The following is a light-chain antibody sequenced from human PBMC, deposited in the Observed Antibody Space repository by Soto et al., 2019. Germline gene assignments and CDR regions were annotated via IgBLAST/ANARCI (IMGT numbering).Light chain of an antibody. Sequence: QSALTQPPSESGAPGQRVTISCTGNSSNIGANYDVHWYQQVPGTSPKLLIYGINDRPSGVPDRFSGSKSGTSASLAITGLQAEDEAVYYCQSYDRSLSAVVFGGGTKVTV. CDR3: QSYDRSLSAVV. CDR1: SSNIGANYD. J-gene: IGLJ2*01. CDR2: GIN. V-gene: IGLV1-40*01.